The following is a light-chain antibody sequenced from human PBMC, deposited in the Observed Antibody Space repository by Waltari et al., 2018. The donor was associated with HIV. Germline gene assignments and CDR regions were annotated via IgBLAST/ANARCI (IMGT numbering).Light chain of an antibody. CDR2: EVS. V-gene: IGLV2-23*02. J-gene: IGLJ2*01. CDR1: SRDVGSYNL. CDR3: CSYAGSSTLV. Sequence: QSALTQPASVSGSPGQSLTISCPGTSRDVGSYNLFSWYQQHPGKAPKLMIYEVSKRPSGVSNRFSGSKSGNTASLTISGLQAEDEADYYCCSYAGSSTLVFGGGTKLTVL.